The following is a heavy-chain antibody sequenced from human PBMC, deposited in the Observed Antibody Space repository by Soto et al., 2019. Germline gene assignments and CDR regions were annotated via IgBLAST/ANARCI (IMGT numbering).Heavy chain of an antibody. CDR1: GGSISSYY. Sequence: PSETLSLTCTVSGGSISSYYGSWIRQPPGKGLEWIGYIYYSGSTNYNPSLKSRVTISVDTSKNQFSLKLSSVTAADTAVYYCAREGRYYDSSGYRAGYAFDIWGQGTMVTVSS. J-gene: IGHJ3*02. V-gene: IGHV4-59*01. D-gene: IGHD3-22*01. CDR3: AREGRYYDSSGYRAGYAFDI. CDR2: IYYSGST.